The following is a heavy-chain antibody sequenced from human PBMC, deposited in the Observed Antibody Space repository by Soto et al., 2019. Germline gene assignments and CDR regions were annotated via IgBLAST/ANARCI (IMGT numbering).Heavy chain of an antibody. Sequence: GSLRLSCVASGYSLSDYSMNWVRQAPGKGLEWVSYFGTSRKYIYYSDSVRGRFTISRDDAKNSLYLQLNSLRDEDTAIYYCVRDRDWAFDVWGQGTMATVSS. CDR2: FGTSRKYI. D-gene: IGHD3-9*01. J-gene: IGHJ3*01. CDR3: VRDRDWAFDV. CDR1: GYSLSDYS. V-gene: IGHV3-48*02.